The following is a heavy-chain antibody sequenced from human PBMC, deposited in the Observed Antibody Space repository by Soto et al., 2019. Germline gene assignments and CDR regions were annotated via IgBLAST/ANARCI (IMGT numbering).Heavy chain of an antibody. V-gene: IGHV4-39*02. Sequence: SETLSLPCTVSGGSISSSSYYWGWIRQPPGKGLEWIGSIYYSGSTYYNPSLKSRVTISVDTSKSQFSLKLSSVTAADPAVSYCPRDYCYGMDVCGQGTTVTVSS. CDR3: PRDYCYGMDV. CDR2: IYYSGST. CDR1: GGSISSSSYY. J-gene: IGHJ6*02.